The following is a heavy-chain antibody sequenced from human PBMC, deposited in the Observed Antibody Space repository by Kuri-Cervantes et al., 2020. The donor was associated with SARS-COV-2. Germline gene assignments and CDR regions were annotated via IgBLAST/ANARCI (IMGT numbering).Heavy chain of an antibody. CDR1: GFSLSTSGMC. V-gene: IGHV2-70*10. CDR2: IDWDDDK. CDR3: ARDYGDYGAVDY. Sequence: SGPTLVKPTQTLTLTCTFSGFSLSTSGMCVSWIRQPPGKALEWIARIDWDDDKYYSTSLKTRLTISKDTSKNQVVLTMTNMDPVDTATYYCARDYGDYGAVDYWGQGTLVTVSS. J-gene: IGHJ4*02. D-gene: IGHD4-17*01.